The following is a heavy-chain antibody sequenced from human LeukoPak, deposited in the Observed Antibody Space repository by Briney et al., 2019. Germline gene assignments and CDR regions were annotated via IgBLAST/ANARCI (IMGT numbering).Heavy chain of an antibody. CDR2: ISSSGSTI. CDR3: ATSKRITMIVPDAFDI. V-gene: IGHV3-11*04. J-gene: IGHJ3*02. Sequence: GGSLRLSCAASGFTFSDYYMSWIRQAPGKGLEWVSYISSSGSTIYYADSVKGRFTISRDNAKNSLYLQMNSLRAEDTAVYYCATSKRITMIVPDAFDIWGQGTMVTVSS. D-gene: IGHD3-22*01. CDR1: GFTFSDYY.